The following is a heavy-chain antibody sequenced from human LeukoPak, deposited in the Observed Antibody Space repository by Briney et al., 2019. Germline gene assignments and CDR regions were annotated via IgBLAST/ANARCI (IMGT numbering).Heavy chain of an antibody. CDR1: GFTFSHYF. V-gene: IGHV3-64*01. D-gene: IGHD6-19*01. Sequence: GGSLRLSCAASGFTFSHYFMHWVRQAPGKGLEYLSVISYTGDKTYYAKSVKGRFTISRDNSKNTLYLQMGSLRAEDTAVYYCARGGIAVASPANFDYGAQGPRVTVPS. CDR2: ISYTGDKT. CDR3: ARGGIAVASPANFDY. J-gene: IGHJ4*02.